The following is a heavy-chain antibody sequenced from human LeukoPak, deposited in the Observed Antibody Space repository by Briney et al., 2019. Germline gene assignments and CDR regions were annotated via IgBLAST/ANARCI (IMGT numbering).Heavy chain of an antibody. Sequence: SEALSLTCAVYGGSFSNYYWSWIRQPPGKGLEWIGEINHSGSTNYNPSLKSRVTISVDTSKNQFSLKLSSVTAADTAVYYCASHYGDYETNGNWFDPWGQGTLVTVSS. CDR2: INHSGST. CDR1: GGSFSNYY. J-gene: IGHJ5*02. CDR3: ASHYGDYETNGNWFDP. V-gene: IGHV4-34*01. D-gene: IGHD4-17*01.